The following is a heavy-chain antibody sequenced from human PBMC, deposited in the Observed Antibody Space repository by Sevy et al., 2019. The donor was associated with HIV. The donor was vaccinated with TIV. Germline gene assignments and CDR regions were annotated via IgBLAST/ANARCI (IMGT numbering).Heavy chain of an antibody. Sequence: GGSLRLSCAGSGFTFEDYALHWVRQAPGQGLEWVAGINGNGGSLDYADSVKGRFTISRYDDKDSLYLQMDTLRTEDTALYYCAKTPMTEAGPSFDFWGQGTLVTVSS. J-gene: IGHJ4*02. CDR2: INGNGGSL. CDR3: AKTPMTEAGPSFDF. D-gene: IGHD6-19*01. V-gene: IGHV3-9*01. CDR1: GFTFEDYA.